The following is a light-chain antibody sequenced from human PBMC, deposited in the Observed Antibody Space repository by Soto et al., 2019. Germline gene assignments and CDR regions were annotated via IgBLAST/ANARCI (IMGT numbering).Light chain of an antibody. V-gene: IGKV1-5*01. CDR3: QRYNSAPLT. J-gene: IGKJ4*01. CDR1: RSLTRW. CDR2: DAS. Sequence: DIQMSQSPSTLSASVGDRVTITCRASRSLTRWLAWYQQKPGKAPKLLIYDASSLESGVPSRFSGSGSGTEFTLTISGLQPDDVATYYCQRYNSAPLTFGGGTKVDIK.